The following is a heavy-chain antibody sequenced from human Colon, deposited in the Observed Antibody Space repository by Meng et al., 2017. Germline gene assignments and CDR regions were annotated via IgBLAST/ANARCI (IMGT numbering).Heavy chain of an antibody. V-gene: IGHV3-7*01. D-gene: IGHD2-15*01. CDR1: GFSFSTTW. CDR3: VRGGGTGAF. Sequence: GGSLRLSCAASGFSFSTTWMSWVRQAPGKGLEWVANIKQDGSDKNYVDSVKGRFTMSRDNAKNSLYLQMNSLRAEDTAVYYCVRGGGTGAFWGQGTVVTVSS. J-gene: IGHJ4*02. CDR2: IKQDGSDK.